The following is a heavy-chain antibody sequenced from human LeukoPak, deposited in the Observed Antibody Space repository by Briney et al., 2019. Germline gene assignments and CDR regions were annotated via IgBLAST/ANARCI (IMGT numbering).Heavy chain of an antibody. CDR1: GGSISSTNW. Sequence: SETLSLTCGVSGGSISSTNWWSWVRQPPGQGLEWIGEVSLTGETNYNPSLNGRVTMSLDGSRNQLSLTLTSATAADTAIYFCSGESGAFCPFGYWGQGTLV. J-gene: IGHJ4*02. CDR3: SGESGAFCPFGY. CDR2: VSLTGET. D-gene: IGHD1-26*01. V-gene: IGHV4-4*02.